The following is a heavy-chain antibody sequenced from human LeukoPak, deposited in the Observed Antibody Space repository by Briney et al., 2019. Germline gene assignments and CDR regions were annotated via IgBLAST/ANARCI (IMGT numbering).Heavy chain of an antibody. Sequence: ASVKVSCKASGYTLTGYYMHWVRQAPGQGLEWMGWINPNSGGTNYAQKFQGRVTMTRDTSISTAYMELSRLRSDDTAVHYCARAPLRDQGDYWGQGTLVTVSS. CDR1: GYTLTGYY. J-gene: IGHJ4*02. CDR3: ARAPLRDQGDY. CDR2: INPNSGGT. D-gene: IGHD4-17*01. V-gene: IGHV1-2*02.